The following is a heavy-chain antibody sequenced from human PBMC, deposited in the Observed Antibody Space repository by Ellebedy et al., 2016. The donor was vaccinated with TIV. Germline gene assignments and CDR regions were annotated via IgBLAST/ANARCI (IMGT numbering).Heavy chain of an antibody. CDR2: ISGAGGST. J-gene: IGHJ1*01. Sequence: GESLKISCAASGFTFGDYGMHWVRQGPGKGLEWVSLISGAGGSTYYADSVKGRFTISRDNSKNSLFLHMNSLRTEDTAFYYCAKAQWGSVAISEHWGQGTLVTVSS. D-gene: IGHD7-27*01. CDR1: GFTFGDYG. V-gene: IGHV3-43*02. CDR3: AKAQWGSVAISEH.